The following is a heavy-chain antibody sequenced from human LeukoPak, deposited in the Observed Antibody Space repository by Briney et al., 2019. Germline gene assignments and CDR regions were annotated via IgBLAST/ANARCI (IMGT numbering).Heavy chain of an antibody. CDR1: GLTFSSYA. CDR2: ISGSGDST. CDR3: AKDSGCSSSGIDK. J-gene: IGHJ4*02. D-gene: IGHD6-6*01. V-gene: IGHV3-23*01. Sequence: GGSLRLSCAVSGLTFSSYAMTCVRQAPGKGLEWVSAISGSGDSTYYADSVKGRFTISRDNSKNTLYLQMNSLRAEDTAVYYCAKDSGCSSSGIDKWGQGSLVTVSS.